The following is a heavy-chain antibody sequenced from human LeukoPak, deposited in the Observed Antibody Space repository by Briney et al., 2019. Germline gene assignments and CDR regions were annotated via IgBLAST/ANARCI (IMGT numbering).Heavy chain of an antibody. V-gene: IGHV4-4*07. Sequence: KPSETLSLTCTVSGGSISSYYWSWIRQPAGKGLEWIGRIYISGITNYNPSLKSRVTMSIDTSKNQFSLKLGSLTAADTAVYYCAKYYDFWSGYYDIWGQGTMVTVSS. CDR1: GGSISSYY. D-gene: IGHD3-3*01. CDR3: AKYYDFWSGYYDI. CDR2: IYISGIT. J-gene: IGHJ3*02.